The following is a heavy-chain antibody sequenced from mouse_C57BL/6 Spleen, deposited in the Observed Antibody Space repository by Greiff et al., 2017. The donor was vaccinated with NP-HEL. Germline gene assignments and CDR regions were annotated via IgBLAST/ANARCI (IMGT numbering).Heavy chain of an antibody. V-gene: IGHV2-2*01. CDR3: ARSPLITTVGFDV. D-gene: IGHD1-1*01. CDR1: GFSLTSYG. J-gene: IGHJ1*03. CDR2: IWSGGST. Sequence: VKLMESGPGLVQPSQSLSITCTVSGFSLTSYGVHWVRQSPGKGLEWLGVIWSGGSTDYNAAFISRLSISKDNSKSQVFFKMNSLQADDTAIYYCARSPLITTVGFDVWGTGTTVTVSS.